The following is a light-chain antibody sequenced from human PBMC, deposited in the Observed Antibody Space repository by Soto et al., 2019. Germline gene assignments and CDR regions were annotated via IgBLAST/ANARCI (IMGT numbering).Light chain of an antibody. V-gene: IGKV1-33*01. CDR1: QDISNY. Sequence: DIQMTQSPSSLSASVGDRVTITCQASQDISNYLNWYRQKPGKAPKLLIYDASNLETGVPSRFSGSGSGTEFTFTISSLQTEDVATYYCQQYDDLPRSFGPGTKVEI. CDR2: DAS. CDR3: QQYDDLPRS. J-gene: IGKJ3*01.